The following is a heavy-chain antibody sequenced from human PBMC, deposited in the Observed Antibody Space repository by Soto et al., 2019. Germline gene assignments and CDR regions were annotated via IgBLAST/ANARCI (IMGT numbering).Heavy chain of an antibody. Sequence: PGESLKISCKGSGYSFTSYWIGWVRQMPVKGLEWMGIIYPGDSDTRYSPSFQGQVTISADKSISTAYLQWSSLKASDTAMYYCARHKDAGCSTQFDCYYYYYMDVWGKGTTVNVSS. D-gene: IGHD6-13*01. V-gene: IGHV5-51*01. CDR2: IYPGDSDT. J-gene: IGHJ6*03. CDR1: GYSFTSYW. CDR3: ARHKDAGCSTQFDCYYYYYMDV.